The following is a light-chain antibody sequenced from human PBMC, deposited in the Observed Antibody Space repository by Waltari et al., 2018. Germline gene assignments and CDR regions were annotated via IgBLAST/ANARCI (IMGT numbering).Light chain of an antibody. CDR2: DDS. CDR1: KIGRKS. Sequence: SYVLPQPPSVPVPPGKPARITCGGNKIGRKSEPWYQQKPGQAPVLVVYDDSDRPSGIPERFSGSNSGNTATLTISRVEAGDEADYYCQVWDSSSDQGVFGGGTKLTVL. J-gene: IGLJ2*01. V-gene: IGLV3-21*03. CDR3: QVWDSSSDQGV.